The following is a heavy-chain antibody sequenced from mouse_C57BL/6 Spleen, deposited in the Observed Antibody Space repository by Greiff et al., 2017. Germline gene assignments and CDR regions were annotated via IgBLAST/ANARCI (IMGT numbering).Heavy chain of an antibody. Sequence: VQLKESGEGLVKPGGSLKLSCAASGFTFSSYAMSWVRQTPEKRLEWVAYISSGGDYIYYADTVKGRFTISRDNARNTLYLQMSSLKSEDTAMYYCTRDYSPRGAMDYWGQGTSVTVSS. CDR1: GFTFSSYA. CDR3: TRDYSPRGAMDY. V-gene: IGHV5-9-1*02. CDR2: ISSGGDYI. J-gene: IGHJ4*01. D-gene: IGHD2-12*01.